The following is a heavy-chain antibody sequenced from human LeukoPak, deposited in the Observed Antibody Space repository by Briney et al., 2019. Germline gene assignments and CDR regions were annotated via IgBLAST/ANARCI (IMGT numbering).Heavy chain of an antibody. D-gene: IGHD3-10*01. CDR1: GFTFSGSA. J-gene: IGHJ5*02. CDR2: IRSKANSYAT. Sequence: GGSLKLSCAASGFTFSGSAMHWVRQASGKGLEWVGRIRSKANSYATAYAASVKGMFTISRDDSKNTAYLQMNSLKTEDTAVYYCTRPFMVRGVDNWFDPWGQGTLVTVSS. V-gene: IGHV3-73*01. CDR3: TRPFMVRGVDNWFDP.